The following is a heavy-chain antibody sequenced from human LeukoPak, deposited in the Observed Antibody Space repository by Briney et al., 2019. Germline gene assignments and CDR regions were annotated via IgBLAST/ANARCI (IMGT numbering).Heavy chain of an antibody. J-gene: IGHJ4*02. CDR1: GFTFSSYS. D-gene: IGHD4-23*01. Sequence: PGGSLRLSCAASGFTFSSYSMNWVRQAPGKGLEWVSYISSSSSTIYYADSVKGRFTISRDNSKNTLYLQMNSLRAEDTAVYYCAKPRTTVVKGSFDYWGQGTLVTVSS. V-gene: IGHV3-48*01. CDR3: AKPRTTVVKGSFDY. CDR2: ISSSSSTI.